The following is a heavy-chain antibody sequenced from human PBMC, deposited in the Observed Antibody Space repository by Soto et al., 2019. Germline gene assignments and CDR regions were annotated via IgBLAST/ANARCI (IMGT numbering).Heavy chain of an antibody. J-gene: IGHJ5*02. CDR2: ISGSGGST. D-gene: IGHD2-15*01. V-gene: IGHV3-23*01. CDR3: AKDRYCSGGSCLSSWFDP. Sequence: EVQLLESGGGLVQPGGSLRLSCAASGFTFSSYAMSWVRQAPGKGLEWVSAISGSGGSTYYADSVKGRFTISRDNSKNTLYLQMNSLRAEDTAVYYCAKDRYCSGGSCLSSWFDPWGQGTLVTVSS. CDR1: GFTFSSYA.